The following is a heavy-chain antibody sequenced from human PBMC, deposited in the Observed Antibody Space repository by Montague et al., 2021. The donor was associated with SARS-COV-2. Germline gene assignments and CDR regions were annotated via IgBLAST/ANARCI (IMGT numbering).Heavy chain of an antibody. Sequence: SETLSLTCGVYGGSFGDDHWSWIRQPPGKGLEWIGDIKQSGSTNYNPSLKSRVTISVDTSKNQFSLKLTSVTAADTAVYFCARGHLSVSMIVVVFTSASYYYEYWGQGAQVTVSS. CDR2: IKQSGST. CDR3: ARGHLSVSMIVVVFTSASYYYEY. CDR1: GGSFGDDH. V-gene: IGHV4-34*01. J-gene: IGHJ4*02. D-gene: IGHD3-22*01.